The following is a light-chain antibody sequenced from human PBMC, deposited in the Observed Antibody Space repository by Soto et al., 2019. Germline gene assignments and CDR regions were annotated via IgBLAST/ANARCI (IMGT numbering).Light chain of an antibody. CDR3: QQYNNWPGYT. CDR1: QSVSSN. Sequence: EIVMTQSPATLSVSPGERATISCRASQSVSSNLAWYQQKPGQAPRLLIYGASTRATGIPARFSGSGSGTEFTLTISSRQSEDFAVYYCQQYNNWPGYTFGQGTKLEIK. CDR2: GAS. J-gene: IGKJ2*01. V-gene: IGKV3-15*01.